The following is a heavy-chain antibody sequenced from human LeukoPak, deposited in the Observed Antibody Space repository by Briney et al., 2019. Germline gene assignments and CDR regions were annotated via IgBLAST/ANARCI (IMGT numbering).Heavy chain of an antibody. Sequence: SMKVSCKASGGTFSSYAISWVRQAPGQGLEWMGGIIPIFGTANYAQKFQGRVTITTDESTSTAYMELSSLRSEDTAVYYCAVGRGYSYGYPYYFDYWGRGTLVTVSS. V-gene: IGHV1-69*05. CDR3: AVGRGYSYGYPYYFDY. D-gene: IGHD5-18*01. J-gene: IGHJ4*02. CDR2: IIPIFGTA. CDR1: GGTFSSYA.